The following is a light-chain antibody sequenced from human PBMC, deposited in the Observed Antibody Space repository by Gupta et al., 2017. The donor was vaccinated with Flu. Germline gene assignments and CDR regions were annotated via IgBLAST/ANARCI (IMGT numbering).Light chain of an antibody. CDR3: QQYNSFWT. J-gene: IGKJ1*01. CDR2: KAP. Sequence: DIQMTQSPSTLSASVGGRVTITCRASQSISSWLAWYQQKPGKAPKLLIYKAPSLESGVPSRFSGSGSGTEFTLTISSLQPDDFATYYCQQYNSFWTFGQGTKVEIK. CDR1: QSISSW. V-gene: IGKV1-5*03.